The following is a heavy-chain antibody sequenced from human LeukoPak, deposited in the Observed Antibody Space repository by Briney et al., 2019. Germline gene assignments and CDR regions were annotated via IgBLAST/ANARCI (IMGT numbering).Heavy chain of an antibody. CDR2: IKQDGSEK. Sequence: GGSLRLSCAASGFTFSSYWMSWVRQAPGKGLEWVANIKQDGSEKYYVDSVRGRFTISRDNAKNSLYLQMNSLRAEDTAVYYCARDSIDPGVAAAGNYDYWGQGTLVTVSS. CDR1: GFTFSSYW. CDR3: ARDSIDPGVAAAGNYDY. V-gene: IGHV3-7*01. D-gene: IGHD6-13*01. J-gene: IGHJ4*02.